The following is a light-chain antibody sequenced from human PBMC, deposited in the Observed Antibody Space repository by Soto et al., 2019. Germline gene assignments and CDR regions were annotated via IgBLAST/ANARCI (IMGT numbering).Light chain of an antibody. CDR1: ERLVYSDGNTY. Sequence: VMTQSPLSLPVTLGQSASISXRPSERLVYSDGNTYLNWFQQRPGQPPRXXIYKISKRFSGVPDRFTGSGAGTDFTLKISRVAAEDVGTYYCMQQTQFPFTFGGGTKVDIK. J-gene: IGKJ4*01. CDR3: MQQTQFPFT. CDR2: KIS. V-gene: IGKV2-24*01.